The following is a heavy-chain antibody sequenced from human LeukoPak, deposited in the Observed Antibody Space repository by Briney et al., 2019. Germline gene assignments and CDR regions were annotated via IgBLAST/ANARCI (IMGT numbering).Heavy chain of an antibody. CDR1: GFTFSSYA. Sequence: QPGGSLRLSCAASGFTFSSYAMSWVRQAPGKGLEWVAFIRYDGSKKYYADSVKGRFTISRDNAKNSLYLQMNSLRAEDTAVYYCAKVRSYCSGGSCPYYFDYWGQGTLVTVSS. CDR2: IRYDGSKK. V-gene: IGHV3-30*02. D-gene: IGHD2-15*01. CDR3: AKVRSYCSGGSCPYYFDY. J-gene: IGHJ4*02.